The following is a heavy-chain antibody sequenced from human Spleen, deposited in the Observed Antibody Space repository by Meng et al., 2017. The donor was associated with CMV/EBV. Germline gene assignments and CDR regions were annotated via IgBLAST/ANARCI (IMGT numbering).Heavy chain of an antibody. V-gene: IGHV3-30-3*01. Sequence: QVQLVESGGGVVQPGRSLRLSCAASGFTFSSYAMHWVRQAPGKGLEWVAVISYDGSNKYYADSVKGRFTISRDNSKNTLYLQMNSLRAEDTAVYYCARDDEYQGGFDYWGQGTLVTVSS. J-gene: IGHJ4*02. D-gene: IGHD2-2*01. CDR2: ISYDGSNK. CDR1: GFTFSSYA. CDR3: ARDDEYQGGFDY.